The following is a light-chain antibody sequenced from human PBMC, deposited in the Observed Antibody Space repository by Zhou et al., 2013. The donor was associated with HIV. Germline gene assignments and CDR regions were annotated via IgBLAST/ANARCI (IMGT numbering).Light chain of an antibody. CDR3: QQYYSYPPLT. CDR2: KAS. Sequence: DIQMTQSPSTLSASVGDRVTITCRASQSISSWLAWYQQKPGKAPKLLIYKASSLESGVPSRFSGSGSGTDFTLTISCLQSEDVATYYCQQYYSYPPLTFGGGTEGGDQT. V-gene: IGKV1-5*03. CDR1: QSISSW. J-gene: IGKJ4*01.